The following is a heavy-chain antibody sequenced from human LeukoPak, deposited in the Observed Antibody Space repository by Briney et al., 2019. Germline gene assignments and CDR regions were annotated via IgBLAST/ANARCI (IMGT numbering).Heavy chain of an antibody. CDR2: IWYDGSNK. J-gene: IGHJ4*02. CDR3: ARDYYYGSGSYPGD. Sequence: GGSLRLSCAASGFTFSSYGMHWVRQAPGKGLEWVAVIWYDGSNKYYADSVKGRFTISRDNAKNSLYLQMNSLRAEDTAVYYCARDYYYGSGSYPGDWGQGTLVTVSS. CDR1: GFTFSSYG. V-gene: IGHV3-33*01. D-gene: IGHD3-10*01.